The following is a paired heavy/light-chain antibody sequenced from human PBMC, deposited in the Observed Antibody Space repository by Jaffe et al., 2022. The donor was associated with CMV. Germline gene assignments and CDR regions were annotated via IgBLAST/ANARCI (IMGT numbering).Heavy chain of an antibody. CDR1: GGSISGYY. D-gene: IGHD1-1*01. Sequence: QVQLQESGPGLVKPSETLSLTCTVSGGSISGYYWSWIRQPPGKGLEWIGYIYSSGSTDYNPSLKSRVTISVDTSKNQFSLRLSSVTAADTAVYYCARTRNEVYFDYWGQGTLVTVSS. CDR2: IYSSGST. J-gene: IGHJ4*02. V-gene: IGHV4-59*01. CDR3: ARTRNEVYFDY.
Light chain of an antibody. J-gene: IGLJ1*01. Sequence: QSALTQPASVSGSPGQSITVSCTGTSSDVGSYNLVSWYQHHPGKAPKFVIYEVSKRPSGVSNRFSGSKSGDTASLTISGLQAEDEADYYCCSYAGSGTPYVFGTGTKVTVL. V-gene: IGLV2-23*02. CDR3: CSYAGSGTPYV. CDR2: EVS. CDR1: SSDVGSYNL.